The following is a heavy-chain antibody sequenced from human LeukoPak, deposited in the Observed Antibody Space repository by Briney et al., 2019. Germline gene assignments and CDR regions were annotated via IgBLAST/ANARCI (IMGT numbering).Heavy chain of an antibody. CDR2: IIPIFGTA. CDR1: GGTFSSYA. D-gene: IGHD3-3*01. V-gene: IGHV1-69*05. CDR3: ARGGSYYDFWSGYRSNYYYYMDV. J-gene: IGHJ6*03. Sequence: GASVKVSCKASGGTFSSYAISWVRQAPGQGLEWMGGIIPIFGTANYAQKFQGRVTITTDESTRTAYMELSSLRSEDTAVYYCARGGSYYDFWSGYRSNYYYYMDVWGKGTTVTVSS.